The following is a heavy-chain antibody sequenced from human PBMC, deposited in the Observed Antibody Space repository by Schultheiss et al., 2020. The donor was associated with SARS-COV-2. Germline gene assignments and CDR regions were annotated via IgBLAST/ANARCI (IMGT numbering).Heavy chain of an antibody. CDR3: ARWGYCRSTSCRDYYYYGMDV. Sequence: SVKVSCKASGGTFSSYAISWVRQAPGQGLEWMGGIIPNFGTANYAQKFQGSVTMTTDESTSTAYMELSSLRSEDTAVYYCARWGYCRSTSCRDYYYYGMDVWGQGTTVTVSS. V-gene: IGHV1-69*05. J-gene: IGHJ6*02. CDR1: GGTFSSYA. D-gene: IGHD2-2*01. CDR2: IIPNFGTA.